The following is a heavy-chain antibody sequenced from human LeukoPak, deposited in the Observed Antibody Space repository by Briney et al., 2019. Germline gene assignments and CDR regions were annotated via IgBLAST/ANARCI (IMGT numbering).Heavy chain of an antibody. Sequence: SETLSLTCAVYGVSFSGYYWSWLRQPPGKGLEWIGEIKHCGSTNYNPSLKRRVTISVDTSKNQFSLKLSSVTAAHTAVYYCAIKWTGPGYYYYFQHWGEGSLVTVYS. D-gene: IGHD3-22*01. CDR1: GVSFSGYY. CDR3: AIKWTGPGYYYYFQH. CDR2: IKHCGST. J-gene: IGHJ1*01. V-gene: IGHV4-34*01.